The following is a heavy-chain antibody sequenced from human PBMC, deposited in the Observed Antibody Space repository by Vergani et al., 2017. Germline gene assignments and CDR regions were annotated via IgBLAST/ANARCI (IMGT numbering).Heavy chain of an antibody. Sequence: QVQLVESGGGVVQPGRSLRLSCAASGFTFSSYGMHWVRQAPGKGLEWVSVIYSGGSTYYADSVKGRFTISRHNSKNTLYLQMSSLRAEDTAVYYCARDQVPAAIRLNGGNYMDVWGKGTTVIVSS. V-gene: IGHV3-NL1*01. CDR1: GFTFSSYG. CDR3: ARDQVPAAIRLNGGNYMDV. CDR2: IYSGGST. J-gene: IGHJ6*03. D-gene: IGHD2-2*02.